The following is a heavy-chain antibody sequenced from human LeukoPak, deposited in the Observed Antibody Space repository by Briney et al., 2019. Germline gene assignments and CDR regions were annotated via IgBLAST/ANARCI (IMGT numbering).Heavy chain of an antibody. Sequence: PSETLSLTCTVSGDSISSHYWSWIRQPPGKGLEWIGYIYYSGSTNYNPSLKSRVTISVDTSKNQFSLKLSSVTAADTAVYYCARERIVVVPAAKGYYYYYMDVWGKGTTVTVSS. CDR1: GDSISSHY. CDR2: IYYSGST. V-gene: IGHV4-59*11. CDR3: ARERIVVVPAAKGYYYYYMDV. D-gene: IGHD2-2*01. J-gene: IGHJ6*03.